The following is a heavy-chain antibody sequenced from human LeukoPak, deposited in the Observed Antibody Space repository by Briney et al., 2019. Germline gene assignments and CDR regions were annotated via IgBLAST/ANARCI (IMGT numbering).Heavy chain of an antibody. D-gene: IGHD5-24*01. J-gene: IGHJ4*02. CDR3: ARDPSDAYNPEPGY. CDR2: ISGMSSTI. CDR1: GFTFRSYS. Sequence: PGGSLRLSCAASGFTFRSYSMNWVRQAPGKGLEWVSFISGMSSTIYYADSVKGRFTISRDNAKNSVYLQMSSLRDEDTAVYYCARDPSDAYNPEPGYWGQGTLVTVSS. V-gene: IGHV3-48*02.